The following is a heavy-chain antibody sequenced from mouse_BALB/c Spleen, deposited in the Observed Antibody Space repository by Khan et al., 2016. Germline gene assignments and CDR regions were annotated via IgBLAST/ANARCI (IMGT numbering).Heavy chain of an antibody. V-gene: IGHV3-2*02. CDR2: ISYSGST. CDR3: ARSRGSSLDY. CDR1: GYSITSDYA. J-gene: IGHJ2*01. Sequence: EVQLQESGPGLVKPSQSLSLTCTVTGYSITSDYAWNWIRQFPGNKLEWMGYISYSGSTSYNPSLKSRISITRDTSKNQFFLQLNSVTTEDTATYYCARSRGSSLDYWGQGTTLTVSS. D-gene: IGHD1-1*01.